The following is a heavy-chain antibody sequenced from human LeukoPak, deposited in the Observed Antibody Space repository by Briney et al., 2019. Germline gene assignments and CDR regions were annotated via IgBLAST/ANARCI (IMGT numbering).Heavy chain of an antibody. D-gene: IGHD5-12*01. CDR1: GFSLSGYW. V-gene: IGHV3-7*01. Sequence: GGSLRLSCAASGFSLSGYWMSWVRQAPGKGLEGVARLHANGDEKNFVGSVQGRFTVSRDNAKNSLYLQMNSLRVEDTAVYYCARGGYSFDYLGQGTLVTVSS. J-gene: IGHJ4*02. CDR3: ARGGYSFDY. CDR2: LHANGDEK.